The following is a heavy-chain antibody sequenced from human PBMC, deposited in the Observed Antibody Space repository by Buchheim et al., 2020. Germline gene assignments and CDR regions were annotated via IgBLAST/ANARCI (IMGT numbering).Heavy chain of an antibody. CDR1: GYTFTSYD. CDR2: MNPNSGNT. Sequence: QVQLVQSGAEVKKPGASVKVSCKASGYTFTSYDINWVRQATGQGLEWMGWMNPNSGNTGYAQKFQGRVTMTRNTSISTAYMELSSVRSEDTAVYYCARGVTGSGSYSYYYYYYGMDVWGQGTT. J-gene: IGHJ6*01. CDR3: ARGVTGSGSYSYYYYYYGMDV. V-gene: IGHV1-8*01. D-gene: IGHD3-10*01.